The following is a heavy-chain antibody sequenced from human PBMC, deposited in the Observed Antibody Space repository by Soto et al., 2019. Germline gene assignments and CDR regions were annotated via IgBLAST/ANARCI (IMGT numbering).Heavy chain of an antibody. CDR3: ARTVGAAYYFDF. Sequence: SETLSLTCTVSGDSMTKYYWRWIRQPAGKGLELIGRLYTSGSNNYNPYLKSRVTMSIDTSNNHFSLDLKSVTAADTAVYYCARTVGAAYYFDFWGHGALVTVSS. CDR1: GDSMTKYY. CDR2: LYTSGSN. D-gene: IGHD1-26*01. V-gene: IGHV4-4*07. J-gene: IGHJ4*01.